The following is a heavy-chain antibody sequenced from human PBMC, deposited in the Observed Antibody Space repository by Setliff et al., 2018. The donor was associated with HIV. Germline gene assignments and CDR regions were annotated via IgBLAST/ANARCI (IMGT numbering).Heavy chain of an antibody. CDR1: GGSISNYY. J-gene: IGHJ5*02. Sequence: PSETLSLTCTVSGGSISNYYWSWIRQPPGKGLEWIGSFSYNGGRRYTPSLKSRVTISADMSKNQFSLNLNSVTAADTAVYYCVKHVDSDFSGDPDWFDPWGQGIPVTVSS. V-gene: IGHV4-59*05. CDR3: VKHVDSDFSGDPDWFDP. CDR2: FSYNGGR. D-gene: IGHD2-15*01.